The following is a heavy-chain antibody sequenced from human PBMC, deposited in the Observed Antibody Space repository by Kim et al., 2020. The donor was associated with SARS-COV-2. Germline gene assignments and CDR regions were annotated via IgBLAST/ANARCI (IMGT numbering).Heavy chain of an antibody. CDR2: INAGNGNT. D-gene: IGHD3-10*01. V-gene: IGHV1-3*01. CDR3: AIWFGVNYYYYGMDV. CDR1: GYTFTSYA. J-gene: IGHJ6*02. Sequence: ASVKVSCKASGYTFTSYAMHWVRQAPGQRLEWMGWINAGNGNTKYSQKFQGRVTITRDTSASTAYMELSSLRSEDTAVYYCAIWFGVNYYYYGMDVWGQGTTVTVSS.